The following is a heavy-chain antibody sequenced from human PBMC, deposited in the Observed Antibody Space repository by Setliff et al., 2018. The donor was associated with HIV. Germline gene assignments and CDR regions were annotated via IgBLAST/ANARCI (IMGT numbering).Heavy chain of an antibody. Sequence: GASVKVSCKTFGDTFSTYAISWVRQAPGQRLEWMGWIKVGSGETQYSQELQGRVTITRDTSATTVYMELSSLTSEDTAVDYCARDRGYSGHDYRNAFDIWGQGTMVTVSS. D-gene: IGHD5-12*01. CDR3: ARDRGYSGHDYRNAFDI. V-gene: IGHV1-3*01. CDR2: IKVGSGET. CDR1: GDTFSTYA. J-gene: IGHJ3*02.